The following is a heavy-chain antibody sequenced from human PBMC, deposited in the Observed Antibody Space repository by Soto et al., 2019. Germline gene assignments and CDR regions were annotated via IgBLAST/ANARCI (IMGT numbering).Heavy chain of an antibody. CDR3: TTVSRDICAVPAAKHGGAFDY. Sequence: GGSLRLSCAASGFTFSSYAMHWVRQAPGKGLEWVAVISYDGSNKYYADSVKGRFTISRDNSKNTLYLQMNSLKTEDTAVYYCTTVSRDICAVPAAKHGGAFDYWGQGTMVTVSS. J-gene: IGHJ4*03. D-gene: IGHD2-2*01. CDR2: ISYDGSNK. V-gene: IGHV3-30-3*01. CDR1: GFTFSSYA.